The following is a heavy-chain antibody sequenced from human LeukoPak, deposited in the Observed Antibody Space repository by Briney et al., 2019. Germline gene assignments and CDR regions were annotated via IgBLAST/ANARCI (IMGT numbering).Heavy chain of an antibody. CDR3: ARDLPLYGSGTFDY. Sequence: GGSLRLSCAASGFTFSSYGMHWVRQAPGKGLEWVAFIRYDGSNKYYADSVKGRFTISRDNSKNTLYLQMNSLRAEDTAVYYCARDLPLYGSGTFDYWGQGTLVTVSS. D-gene: IGHD3-10*01. J-gene: IGHJ4*02. CDR2: IRYDGSNK. CDR1: GFTFSSYG. V-gene: IGHV3-30*02.